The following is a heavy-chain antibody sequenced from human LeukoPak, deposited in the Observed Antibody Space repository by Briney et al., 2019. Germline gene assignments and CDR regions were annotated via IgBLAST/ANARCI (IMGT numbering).Heavy chain of an antibody. CDR2: ISHDGSDK. J-gene: IGHJ3*02. CDR3: AREGVRRTVDATYI. D-gene: IGHD3-10*01. V-gene: IGHV3-30*04. Sequence: GGSLRLSCALSEFTLQLYPMHWVRQAPGKGLEWLSVISHDGSDKNNADSVKGRFIISRDNSKNTIYLQLNSLRPEDTAMYYCAREGVRRTVDATYICGLGTMVIVSS. CDR1: EFTLQLYP.